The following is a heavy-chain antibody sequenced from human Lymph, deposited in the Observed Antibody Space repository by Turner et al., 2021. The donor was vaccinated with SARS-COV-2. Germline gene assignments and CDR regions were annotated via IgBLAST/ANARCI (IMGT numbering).Heavy chain of an antibody. CDR3: ARDIPATADYFDC. J-gene: IGHJ4*02. D-gene: IGHD5-12*01. CDR1: GFTFSTYS. Sequence: EVQLVESGGGLVKPGGSLRLSCAAFGFTFSTYSMNWVRQAPGKGLEWVSSMSSTSRYIYYADSVKGRFTIPRDDAKNSLFLQMNSLRAEDTAVYYCARDIPATADYFDCWGQGTLVTVSS. CDR2: MSSTSRYI. V-gene: IGHV3-21*01.